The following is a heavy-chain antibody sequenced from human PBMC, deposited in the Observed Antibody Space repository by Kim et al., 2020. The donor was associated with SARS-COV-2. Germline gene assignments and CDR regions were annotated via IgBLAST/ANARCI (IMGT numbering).Heavy chain of an antibody. CDR2: TYYRSRWFN. CDR1: GDSVSSNSAA. D-gene: IGHD1-7*01. J-gene: IGHJ4*02. Sequence: SQTLSLTCAISGDSVSSNSAAWNWIRQSPSRGREWLGRTYYRSRWFNDYAVAVKSRITINPDTSKNQFSLQLNSVTPQDTAVYYCAKGPGITGTHFDYWGQGTLVTVSS. CDR3: AKGPGITGTHFDY. V-gene: IGHV6-1*01.